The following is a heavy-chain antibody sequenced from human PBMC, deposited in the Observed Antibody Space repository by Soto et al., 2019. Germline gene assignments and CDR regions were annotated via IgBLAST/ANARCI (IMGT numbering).Heavy chain of an antibody. CDR3: ARECSSTSCQTLGY. D-gene: IGHD2-2*01. CDR2: ISSSSSYI. CDR1: GFTFSSYS. J-gene: IGHJ4*02. Sequence: EVQLVESGGGLVKPGGSLRLSCAASGFTFSSYSMNWVRQAPGKGLEWVSSISSSSSYIYYADSAKGRFTISRDNAKNSLYLQMNSLRAEDTAVYYCARECSSTSCQTLGYWGQGTLVTVSS. V-gene: IGHV3-21*01.